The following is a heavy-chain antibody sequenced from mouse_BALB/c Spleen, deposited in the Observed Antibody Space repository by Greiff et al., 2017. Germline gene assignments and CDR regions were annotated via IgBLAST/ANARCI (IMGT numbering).Heavy chain of an antibody. J-gene: IGHJ4*01. V-gene: IGHV14-3*02. Sequence: EVQVVESGAELVKPGASVKLSCTASGFNIKDTYMHWVKQRPEQGLEWIGRIDPANGNTKYDPKFQGKATITADTSSNTAYLQLSSLTSEDTAVYYCARSGGFLYAMDYWGQGTSVTVSA. CDR1: GFNIKDTY. CDR2: IDPANGNT. CDR3: ARSGGFLYAMDY.